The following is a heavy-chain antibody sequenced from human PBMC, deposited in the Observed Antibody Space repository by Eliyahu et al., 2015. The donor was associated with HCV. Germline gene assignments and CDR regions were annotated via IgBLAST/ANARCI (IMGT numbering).Heavy chain of an antibody. D-gene: IGHD1-26*01. Sequence: QVQLQESGPGLVKPSETLSLTCXVSGGSISSYYWSWIRQPAGKGLEWIGRIYNRGGTNYKPPLKSRVTMSVDTSKNQFSLKLSSVTAADTAVYYCARSIVGATQYFDYWGQGTLVTVSS. J-gene: IGHJ4*02. CDR3: ARSIVGATQYFDY. CDR2: IYNRGGT. V-gene: IGHV4-4*07. CDR1: GGSISSYY.